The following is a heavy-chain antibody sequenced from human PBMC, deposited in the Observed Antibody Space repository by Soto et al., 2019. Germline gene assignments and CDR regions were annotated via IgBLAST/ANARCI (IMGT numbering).Heavy chain of an antibody. J-gene: IGHJ4*02. CDR2: ISGSGGNT. CDR3: SKDGSYYDSPTESDY. D-gene: IGHD3-22*01. CDR1: GFTFSSYK. V-gene: IGHV3-23*01. Sequence: GGSLRLSCAASGFTFSSYKMSWVRQSPGKGLEWVSAISGSGGNTYYAGSVKGRFTISRDNSKNTLYLQMNSLRAEDTAVYYCSKDGSYYDSPTESDYWGQGTLVTVSS.